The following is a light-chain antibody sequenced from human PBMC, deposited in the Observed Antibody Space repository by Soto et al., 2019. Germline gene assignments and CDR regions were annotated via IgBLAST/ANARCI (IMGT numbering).Light chain of an antibody. CDR2: KAS. Sequence: DIRMTQSPSTLSASVGDRVTITCRASQSISSWLAWYQQKPGTAPKLLIYKASSLESGVPSRFSGSGSGTEFTLTISSLQPDDFATYYCQQHNSYSWTFGQGTKVEIK. CDR3: QQHNSYSWT. CDR1: QSISSW. V-gene: IGKV1-5*03. J-gene: IGKJ1*01.